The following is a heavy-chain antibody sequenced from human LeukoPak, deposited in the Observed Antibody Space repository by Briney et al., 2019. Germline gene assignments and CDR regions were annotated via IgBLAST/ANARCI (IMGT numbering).Heavy chain of an antibody. D-gene: IGHD3-3*01. CDR1: GYTFTDYF. Sequence: ASVKVSCKASGYTFTDYFMNWVRQAPGQGLEWMGWINPKSGGTVYAQKFQGRVTMTRDTSSSTAYMELSRLKFDDTVVYYCARGPRITIFGVVMANDAFDIWGQGTMVTVSS. CDR2: INPKSGGT. CDR3: ARGPRITIFGVVMANDAFDI. V-gene: IGHV1-2*02. J-gene: IGHJ3*02.